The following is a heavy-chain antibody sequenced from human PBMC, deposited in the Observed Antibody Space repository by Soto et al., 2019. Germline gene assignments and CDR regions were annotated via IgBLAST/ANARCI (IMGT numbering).Heavy chain of an antibody. CDR1: GFTFSSYG. Sequence: QVQLVESGGGVVQPGRSLRLSCAASGFTFSSYGMHWVRQAPGKGLEWVAVIWYDGSNKYYADSVKGRFTISRDNSKNTLYLQMNSLRAEDTAVYYCARDRSARTMQQLVFGYYYYGMDVWGQGTTVTVSS. CDR3: ARDRSARTMQQLVFGYYYYGMDV. CDR2: IWYDGSNK. D-gene: IGHD6-13*01. V-gene: IGHV3-33*01. J-gene: IGHJ6*02.